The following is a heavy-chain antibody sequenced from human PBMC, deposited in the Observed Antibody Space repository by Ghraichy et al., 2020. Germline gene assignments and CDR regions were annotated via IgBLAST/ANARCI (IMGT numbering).Heavy chain of an antibody. CDR1: GFTFSSYW. J-gene: IGHJ6*03. CDR3: ARDLRIEYSSSPSYYMDV. D-gene: IGHD6-6*01. CDR2: INSDGSST. Sequence: GESLNISCAASGFTFSSYWMHWVRQAPGKGLVWVSRINSDGSSTSYADSVKGRFTISRDNAKNTLYLQMNSLRAEDTAVYYCARDLRIEYSSSPSYYMDVWGQVTTVTVSS. V-gene: IGHV3-74*01.